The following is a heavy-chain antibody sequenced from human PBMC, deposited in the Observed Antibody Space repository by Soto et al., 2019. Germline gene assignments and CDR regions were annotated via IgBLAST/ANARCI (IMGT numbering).Heavy chain of an antibody. CDR2: ISKDGNDQ. D-gene: IGHD1-26*01. CDR1: GFTFSTYA. Sequence: QVQLVESGGGVVQPGTSLRLSCAASGFTFSTYAMHWVRQAPGKGLEWVAMISKDGNDQYYADSVKGRFTVSRDISKNTVSLQMHSLRPEDTAFYYCAKDRWEFTRYFDSWGQGTLVTVSS. CDR3: AKDRWEFTRYFDS. V-gene: IGHV3-30*18. J-gene: IGHJ4*02.